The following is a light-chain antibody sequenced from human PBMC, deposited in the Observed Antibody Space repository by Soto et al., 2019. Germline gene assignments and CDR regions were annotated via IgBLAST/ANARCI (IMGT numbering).Light chain of an antibody. CDR2: WAS. V-gene: IGKV4-1*01. CDR3: QKYYEIPHT. J-gene: IGKJ2*01. CDR1: QNILYSSNNKNY. Sequence: DIVMTQSPDSLAVSLGERATINCKSSQNILYSSNNKNYLAWYQLKPGQPPKLLTFWASTREYGVPARFSGSGSGTDFTLPISSLQAEDVAVYYCQKYYEIPHTFGQGTKLEI.